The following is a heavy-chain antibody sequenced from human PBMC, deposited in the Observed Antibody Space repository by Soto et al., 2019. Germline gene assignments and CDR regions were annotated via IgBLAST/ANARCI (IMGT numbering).Heavy chain of an antibody. J-gene: IGHJ5*02. CDR2: ISSSSSTI. Sequence: HPGGSLRLSCAASGFTFGIYSMNWVGQGPGKGLEWVSYISSSSSTIYYADSVKGRFTISRDNAKNSLYLQMNSLRAEDTAVYYCAAEATILNWFDPWGQGTLVTVSS. D-gene: IGHD5-12*01. CDR3: AAEATILNWFDP. V-gene: IGHV3-48*01. CDR1: GFTFGIYS.